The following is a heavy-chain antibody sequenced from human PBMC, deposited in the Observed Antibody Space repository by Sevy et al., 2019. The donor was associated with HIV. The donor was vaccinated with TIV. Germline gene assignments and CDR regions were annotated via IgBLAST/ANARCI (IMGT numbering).Heavy chain of an antibody. CDR2: ISGTGDTK. CDR3: XXXXXXXXXXAPGYFDN. CDR1: GFTFSNYA. V-gene: IGHV3-23*01. J-gene: IGHJ4*02. Sequence: GGSLRLSCAASGFTFSNYAMSWVRQAPGKGLEWVSGISGTGDTKYYADSVKDRFTISSDNSMNTMYLQMNGLRAEDXXXXXXXXXXXXXXXXAPGYFDNWGQGTLVTVSS.